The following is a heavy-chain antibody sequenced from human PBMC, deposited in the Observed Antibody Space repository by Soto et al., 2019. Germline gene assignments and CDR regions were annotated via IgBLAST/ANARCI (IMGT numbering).Heavy chain of an antibody. J-gene: IGHJ6*03. CDR1: GASISCYY. Sequence: QVQLQESGPGLVKPSETLSLTCTVSGASISCYYWSWLRQSPGKGLDWIGEVYHTWNTNYNPALKSRVTILSDASSNKLSLLLSSVAAADTAVYYCARVVSRGYCSGGICHHFDMDVWGKGTTVIVSS. CDR2: VYHTWNT. D-gene: IGHD2-15*01. V-gene: IGHV4-59*12. CDR3: ARVVSRGYCSGGICHHFDMDV.